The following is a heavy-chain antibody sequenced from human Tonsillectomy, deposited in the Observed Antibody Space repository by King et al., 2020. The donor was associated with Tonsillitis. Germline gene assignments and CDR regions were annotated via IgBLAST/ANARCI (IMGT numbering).Heavy chain of an antibody. CDR1: GFTFRSYG. J-gene: IGHJ6*02. CDR3: AKDGKSPRIVGNYYYGIDV. V-gene: IGHV3-30*02. Sequence: QLVQSGGGVVQPGGSLRLSCAASGFTFRSYGMHWVRQAPGKGLEWVAFIRYDGTNKYYADSVKGRFTISRDNSKNTLFLQMNSLRAEDTAVYYCAKDGKSPRIVGNYYYGIDVWGQGTTVTVSS. CDR2: IRYDGTNK. D-gene: IGHD3-16*02.